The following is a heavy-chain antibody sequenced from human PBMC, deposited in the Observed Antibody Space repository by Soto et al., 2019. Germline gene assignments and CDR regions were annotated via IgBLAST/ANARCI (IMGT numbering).Heavy chain of an antibody. Sequence: QVQLVESGGGVVQPGRSLRLSCAASGFTFSSYAMHWVRQAPGKGLEWVAVISYDGSNKYYADSVKGRFTISRDNSKNTLYLQMNSLRAEDTAVYYCARSNLVYSSGWYDTTCDYRGQGTLVTVSS. CDR3: ARSNLVYSSGWYDTTCDY. V-gene: IGHV3-30-3*01. CDR2: ISYDGSNK. CDR1: GFTFSSYA. D-gene: IGHD6-19*01. J-gene: IGHJ4*02.